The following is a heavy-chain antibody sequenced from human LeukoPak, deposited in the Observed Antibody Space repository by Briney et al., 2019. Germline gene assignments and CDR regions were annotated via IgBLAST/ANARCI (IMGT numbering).Heavy chain of an antibody. J-gene: IGHJ4*02. V-gene: IGHV3-23*01. Sequence: PGGSLRLSCAASGFTFSSSAMSWVRQVPGKGLEWVSGISASGGSTSYADSVRGRFTISRDNSKNTLYVQMNSLRDEDTAVYYCMTAAGYNFGQYWGQGTLVTVSS. CDR1: GFTFSSSA. D-gene: IGHD5-18*01. CDR3: MTAAGYNFGQY. CDR2: ISASGGST.